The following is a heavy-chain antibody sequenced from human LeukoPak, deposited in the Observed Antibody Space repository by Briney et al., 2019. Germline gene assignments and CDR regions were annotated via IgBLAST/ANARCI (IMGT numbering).Heavy chain of an antibody. CDR1: GFTFSSYG. D-gene: IGHD3-22*01. V-gene: IGHV3-33*01. CDR3: ARDADSSGYYYYYGMDV. J-gene: IGHJ6*02. Sequence: PGGSLRLSCAASGFTFSSYGMHWVRQAPGKGLEWVAVIWYDGSNKYYADSVKGRFTISRDNSKNTLYLQMNSLRAEDTAVYYCARDADSSGYYYYYGMDVWGQGTTVTVSS. CDR2: IWYDGSNK.